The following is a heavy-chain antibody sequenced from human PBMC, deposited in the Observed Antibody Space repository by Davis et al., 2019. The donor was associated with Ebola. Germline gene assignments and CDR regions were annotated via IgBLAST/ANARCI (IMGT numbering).Heavy chain of an antibody. D-gene: IGHD2-21*01. J-gene: IGHJ3*02. Sequence: MPSETLSLTCSVSGGSISGHYWPWIRQSPGKGPEWIGYIYYSEGTNYKPSLKSRVTMLVDTSKNKFSLRMRSVTAADSAVYFCARGASGYSHAFEIWGQGTMVIVSS. V-gene: IGHV4-59*11. CDR2: IYYSEGT. CDR3: ARGASGYSHAFEI. CDR1: GGSISGHY.